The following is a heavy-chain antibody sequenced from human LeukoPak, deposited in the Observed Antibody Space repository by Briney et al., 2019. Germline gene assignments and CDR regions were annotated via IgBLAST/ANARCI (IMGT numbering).Heavy chain of an antibody. CDR3: TTNRPGGWFGELAV. V-gene: IGHV3-15*01. J-gene: IGHJ6*01. CDR2: IKRKTDGGTS. Sequence: TGGSLRPSCAASGFTFTDAWMSWVRQAPGKGLEWVGRIKRKTDGGTSDYAAPVKGRFTISRDDSKNTLFLQMNSLKIDDTAVYHCTTNRPGGWFGELAVWGQGTTVTVSS. D-gene: IGHD3-10*01. CDR1: GFTFTDAW.